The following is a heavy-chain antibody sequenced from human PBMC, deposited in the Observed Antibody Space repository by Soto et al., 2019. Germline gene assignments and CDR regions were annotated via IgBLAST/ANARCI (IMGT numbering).Heavy chain of an antibody. V-gene: IGHV1-18*01. CDR3: XXXXXXXAAGDY. CDR1: GYTFTSYG. J-gene: IGHJ4*02. CDR2: ISAYNGNT. D-gene: IGHD2-15*01. Sequence: QVQLVQSGAEVKKPGASVKVSCKASGYTFTSYGISWVRQAPGQGLEWMGWISAYNGNTNYAQKLQGRVTMTTDTXXXXXXXXXXXXXXXXXXXXXXXXXXXXXAAGDYWGQGTLVTVSS.